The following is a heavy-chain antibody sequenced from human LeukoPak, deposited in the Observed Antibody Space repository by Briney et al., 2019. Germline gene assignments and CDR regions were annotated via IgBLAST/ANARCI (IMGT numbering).Heavy chain of an antibody. V-gene: IGHV4-59*01. CDR3: ARAIYDFWSGYESGDYYYYYMDV. CDR1: GGSISSYY. J-gene: IGHJ6*03. D-gene: IGHD3-3*01. CDR2: IYYSGST. Sequence: SETLSLTCTVSGGSISSYYWSWIRQPPGKGLEWIGYIYYSGSTNYNPSLKSRVTISVDTSKNQFSLKLSSVTAADTAVYYCARAIYDFWSGYESGDYYYYYMDVWGKGTTVIVSS.